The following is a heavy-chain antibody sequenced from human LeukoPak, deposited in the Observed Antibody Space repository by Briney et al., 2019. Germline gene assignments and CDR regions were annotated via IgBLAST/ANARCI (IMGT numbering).Heavy chain of an antibody. J-gene: IGHJ3*02. CDR2: ISSSSSYI. CDR1: GFTFSNAW. V-gene: IGHV3-21*01. Sequence: PGGSLRLSCAASGFTFSNAWMSWVRQAPGKGLEWVSSISSSSSYIYYADSVKGRFTISKDNAKNSLYLQMNSLRGEDTAVYYCARDRSLSAFDIWGQGTMVTVSS. CDR3: ARDRSLSAFDI.